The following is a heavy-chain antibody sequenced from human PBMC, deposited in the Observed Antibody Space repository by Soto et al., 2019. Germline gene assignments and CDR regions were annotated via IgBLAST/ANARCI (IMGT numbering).Heavy chain of an antibody. Sequence: PGGSLRLSCAGSGFTFSAYNIYWVRQAPGKGLEWVSSISSTGTYVHYAASLKGRFTISRDNANSSVFLQMDNLSAEDTAVYYCARQLYFGELSLGFWGQGTLVTVSS. CDR2: ISSTGTYV. J-gene: IGHJ4*02. CDR1: GFTFSAYN. V-gene: IGHV3-21*01. CDR3: ARQLYFGELSLGF. D-gene: IGHD3-10*01.